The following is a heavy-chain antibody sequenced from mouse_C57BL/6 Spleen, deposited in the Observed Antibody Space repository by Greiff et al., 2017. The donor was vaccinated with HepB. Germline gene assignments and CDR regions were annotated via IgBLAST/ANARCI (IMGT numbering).Heavy chain of an antibody. Sequence: EVMLVESGGGLVKPGGSLKLSCAASGFTFSSYAMSWVRQTPEKRLEWVATISDGGSYTYYPDNVKGRFTISRDNAKNNLYLQMSHLKSQDTAMYYCARGRGHYGSRPPFGYWGQGTTLTVSS. CDR1: GFTFSSYA. CDR3: ARGRGHYGSRPPFGY. V-gene: IGHV5-4*03. CDR2: ISDGGSYT. D-gene: IGHD1-1*01. J-gene: IGHJ2*01.